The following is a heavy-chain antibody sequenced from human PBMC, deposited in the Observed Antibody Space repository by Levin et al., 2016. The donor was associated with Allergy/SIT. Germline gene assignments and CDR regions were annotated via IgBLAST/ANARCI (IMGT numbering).Heavy chain of an antibody. CDR3: ARGLWGVIINRYYYYGMDV. J-gene: IGHJ6*02. CDR2: IIPIFDTP. V-gene: IGHV1-69*13. CDR1: GGAFRTYA. D-gene: IGHD3-16*02. Sequence: SVKVSCKTSGGAFRTYAINWVRLAPGQGLEWMGGIIPIFDTPTYAPKFQGRVSITADESTSTVSMELGRLRSDDTAVYYCARGLWGVIINRYYYYGMDVWGQGTTVTVSS.